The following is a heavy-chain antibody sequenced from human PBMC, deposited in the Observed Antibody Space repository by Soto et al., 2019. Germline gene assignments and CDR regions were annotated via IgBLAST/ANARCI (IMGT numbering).Heavy chain of an antibody. D-gene: IGHD3-10*01. CDR2: INPNSGCT. CDR3: ARDSVRSVNAFDI. Sequence: SCXASGYTFTGYYMHCVRQAPGQGLEWMGWINPNSGCTNYAQKFQGWVTMTRDTSISTAYMELSRLRSDDTAVYYCARDSVRSVNAFDIWGQGTMVTVSS. CDR1: GYTFTGYY. J-gene: IGHJ3*02. V-gene: IGHV1-2*04.